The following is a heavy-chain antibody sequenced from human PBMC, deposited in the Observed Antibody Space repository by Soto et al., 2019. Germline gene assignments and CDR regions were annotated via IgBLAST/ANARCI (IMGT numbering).Heavy chain of an antibody. V-gene: IGHV4-34*01. CDR2: INHSGST. Sequence: SDTLSLISAVYGGSFSGYYWSRVRQPPGKGLEWIAEINHSGSTNYNPSLKSRVTISVDTSKNYFSLKLSFVTAADTAVYYCARALPVSRYCISIDCPRSGMDVWGQGTTVTVSS. D-gene: IGHD2-2*01. CDR1: GGSFSGYY. CDR3: ARALPVSRYCISIDCPRSGMDV. J-gene: IGHJ6*02.